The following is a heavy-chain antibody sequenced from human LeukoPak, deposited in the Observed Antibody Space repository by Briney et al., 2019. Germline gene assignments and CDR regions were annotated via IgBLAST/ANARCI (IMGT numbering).Heavy chain of an antibody. CDR2: IVGSADST. D-gene: IGHD2-21*01. CDR1: RFTFNNYA. Sequence: PGGSLRLSCAASRFTFNNYAMGWVRQAPAKGLEWVSSIVGSADSTYYADSVRGRFIISRDRSKNTLYLQMDSLRAEDTAVYYCANEDWDVWGKGTTVTVSS. CDR3: ANEDWDV. J-gene: IGHJ6*04. V-gene: IGHV3-23*01.